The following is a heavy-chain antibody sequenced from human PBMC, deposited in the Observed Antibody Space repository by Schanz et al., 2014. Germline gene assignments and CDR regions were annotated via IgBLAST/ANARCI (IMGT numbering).Heavy chain of an antibody. CDR1: GFIFRSFG. CDR2: IWSDGTNE. D-gene: IGHD7-27*01. Sequence: QVQLVESGGGVVQPGKSLRLSCATSGFIFRSFGIHWVRQAPGKGLEWVAVIWSDGTNEYYADSVRGRITMSRDNSKNTMYLQINNLRADDTAVYYCARELPGVVAFDFWGQGTMVTVSS. V-gene: IGHV3-33*01. CDR3: ARELPGVVAFDF. J-gene: IGHJ3*01.